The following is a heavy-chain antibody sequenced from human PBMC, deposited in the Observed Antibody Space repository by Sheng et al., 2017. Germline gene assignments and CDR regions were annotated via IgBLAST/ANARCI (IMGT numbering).Heavy chain of an antibody. CDR1: GFIFNKYA. J-gene: IGHJ4*02. CDR2: ISYDGTKQ. Sequence: QVQLVQSGGGVVQPGRSLRLSCAASGFIFNKYALHWVRQAPGKGLEWVTMISYDGTKQFYADSVKGRFTVSRDNSKNTLYLQMNSLRVEDTSVYYCAKDAGTWHGDYWGQGSAGHRLL. D-gene: IGHD2-15*01. CDR3: AKDAGTWHGDY. V-gene: IGHV3-30*01.